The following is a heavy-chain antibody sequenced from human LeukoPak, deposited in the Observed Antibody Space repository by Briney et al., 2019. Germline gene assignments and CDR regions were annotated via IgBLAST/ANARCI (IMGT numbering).Heavy chain of an antibody. Sequence: GGSLRLSCAASGFTFDDYAMHWVRLAPGKGLEWVSGISWNSGSIGYADSVKGRFTISRDNAKNSLYLQMNSLRAEDTALYYCAKSYGDYYYMDVWGKGTTVTVSS. CDR1: GFTFDDYA. CDR2: ISWNSGSI. CDR3: AKSYGDYYYMDV. J-gene: IGHJ6*03. D-gene: IGHD4-17*01. V-gene: IGHV3-9*01.